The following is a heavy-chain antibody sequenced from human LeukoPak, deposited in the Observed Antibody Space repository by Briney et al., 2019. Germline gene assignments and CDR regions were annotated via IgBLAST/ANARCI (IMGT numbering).Heavy chain of an antibody. CDR3: AKGRTTTVRFLIDY. D-gene: IGHD4-17*01. V-gene: IGHV3-23*01. CDR1: GFTFSNYA. J-gene: IGHJ4*02. CDR2: ISGNGLDT. Sequence: GGSLRLSCAVSGFTFSNYAMSWVRQAPGKGLEWLSVISGNGLDTRYADFVKGRFIISRDNSKNTLYLQMNSLRAEDTAVYYCAKGRTTTVRFLIDYWGQGTLVTVSS.